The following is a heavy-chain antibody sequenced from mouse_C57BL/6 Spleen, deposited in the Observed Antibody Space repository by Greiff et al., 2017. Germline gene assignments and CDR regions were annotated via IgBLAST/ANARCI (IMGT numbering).Heavy chain of an antibody. CDR3: ARWDYDYLYYFDY. V-gene: IGHV1-26*01. CDR2: INPNNGGT. D-gene: IGHD2-4*01. J-gene: IGHJ2*01. Sequence: VQLQQSGPELVKPGASVKISCKASGYTFTDYYMNWVKQSHGKSLEWIGDINPNNGGTSYNQKFKGKATLTVDKSSSTAYMELRSLTSEDSAVYYCARWDYDYLYYFDYWGQGTTLTVSS. CDR1: GYTFTDYY.